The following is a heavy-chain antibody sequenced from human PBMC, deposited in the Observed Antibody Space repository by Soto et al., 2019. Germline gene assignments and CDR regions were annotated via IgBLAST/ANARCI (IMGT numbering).Heavy chain of an antibody. J-gene: IGHJ4*02. CDR2: IFYSGST. Sequence: SETLSLTCSVSGGSISRGDYYWSWVRQHPGKGLEWIGYIFYSGSTYYNPSLKSRVTISVDTSKNQFSLKLSSVTAADTAVYYCARGGSGDIVVVAAIDYWGQGTLVTVSS. CDR1: GGSISRGDYY. CDR3: ARGGSGDIVVVAAIDY. V-gene: IGHV4-31*03. D-gene: IGHD2-15*01.